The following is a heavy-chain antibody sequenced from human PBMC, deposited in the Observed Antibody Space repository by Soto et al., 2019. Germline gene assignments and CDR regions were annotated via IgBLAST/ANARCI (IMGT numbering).Heavy chain of an antibody. V-gene: IGHV3-23*01. D-gene: IGHD2-15*01. CDR3: AKGGRGGVYCSGGTCSGY. CDR2: LSAGGGST. J-gene: IGHJ4*02. Sequence: EVQLLESGGGLVQPGGSLRLSCAASGSTFSTHGMTWVRQAPGKGPEWVSALSAGGGSTYYADSVKGRFTISRDNSENTRYLQMNSLGDEDTAVYYCAKGGRGGVYCSGGTCSGYWGQGTLVTVSS. CDR1: GSTFSTHG.